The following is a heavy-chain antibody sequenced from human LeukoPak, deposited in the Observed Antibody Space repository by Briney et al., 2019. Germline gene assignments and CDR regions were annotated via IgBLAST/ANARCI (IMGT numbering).Heavy chain of an antibody. Sequence: GGSLRLSCAASGFTFSSYGMHWVRQAPGKGLEWVAVISYDGSNKYYADSVKGRFTISRDNSKYTLYLQMNSLRAEDTAVYYCAKAKGYSGYDAFDYWGQGTLVTVSS. D-gene: IGHD5-12*01. CDR2: ISYDGSNK. CDR3: AKAKGYSGYDAFDY. CDR1: GFTFSSYG. J-gene: IGHJ4*02. V-gene: IGHV3-30*18.